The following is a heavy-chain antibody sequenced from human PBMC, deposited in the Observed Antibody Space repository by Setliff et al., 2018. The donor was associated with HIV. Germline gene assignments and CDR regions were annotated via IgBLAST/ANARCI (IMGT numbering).Heavy chain of an antibody. J-gene: IGHJ3*02. CDR3: ARSVDTAIADAFDI. V-gene: IGHV4-59*08. Sequence: SETLSLTCTVSGASIRSQYWSWIRKPPGKGLEWIGYISYSGSTNYNPSLESRVATSVDTSKQQFSLNLNPVAAADAAVYFCARSVDTAIADAFDIWGQGTMVTVSS. CDR1: GASIRSQY. CDR2: ISYSGST. D-gene: IGHD5-18*01.